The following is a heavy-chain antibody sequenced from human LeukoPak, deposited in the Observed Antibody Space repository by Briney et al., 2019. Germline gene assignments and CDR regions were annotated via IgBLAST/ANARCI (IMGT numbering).Heavy chain of an antibody. D-gene: IGHD3/OR15-3a*01. CDR2: IYYSGST. V-gene: IGHV4-39*01. J-gene: IGHJ4*02. CDR3: ARGSLDYYFDY. Sequence: SETLSLTCTVSGGSNSSSSYYWGWIRQPPGKGLEWIGSIYYSGSTYYNPSLKSRVTISVDTSKNQFSLKLSSVTAADTAVYSCARGSLDYYFDYWGQGTLVTVSS. CDR1: GGSNSSSSYY.